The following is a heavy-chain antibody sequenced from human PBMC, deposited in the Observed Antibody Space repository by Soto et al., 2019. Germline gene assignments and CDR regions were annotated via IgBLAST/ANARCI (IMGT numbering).Heavy chain of an antibody. Sequence: GGSLRLSCAASGFTFSSYSMNWVRQAPGKGLEWVSSISSSSSYIYYADSVKGRFTISRDNAKNSLYLQMNSLRAEDTAVYYCARDQNDYIWGRPDAFDIWGQGTMVTVSS. CDR2: ISSSSSYI. D-gene: IGHD3-16*01. V-gene: IGHV3-21*01. CDR3: ARDQNDYIWGRPDAFDI. CDR1: GFTFSSYS. J-gene: IGHJ3*02.